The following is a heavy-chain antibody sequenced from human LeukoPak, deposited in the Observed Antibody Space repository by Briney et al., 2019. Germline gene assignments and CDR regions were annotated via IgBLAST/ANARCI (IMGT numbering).Heavy chain of an antibody. CDR2: ISGSGGST. Sequence: PGGSLRLSCAASGFTFSRYAMNSVRQAPGKGLEWVSVISGSGGSTYYADSLRGRFTISRDNPKNTLFLHMTSLRAEDTAVYYCAKVRDGSGSYYKGRAFDIWGQGTTVTVSS. CDR3: AKVRDGSGSYYKGRAFDI. D-gene: IGHD3-10*01. CDR1: GFTFSRYA. V-gene: IGHV3-23*01. J-gene: IGHJ3*02.